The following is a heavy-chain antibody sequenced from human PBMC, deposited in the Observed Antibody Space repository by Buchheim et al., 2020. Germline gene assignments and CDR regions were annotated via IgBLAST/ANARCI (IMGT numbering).Heavy chain of an antibody. V-gene: IGHV3-23*01. Sequence: EVQLLESGGGLVQPGGSLRLSCAASGLTFSTYAMSWVRQAPGKGLECVSAISAGGGNTYYADSVKGRFTISRDNSKKTVYLQMNSLGAEDTAAYYCANRRDYFDYWGQGTL. CDR1: GLTFSTYA. CDR2: ISAGGGNT. CDR3: ANRRDYFDY. J-gene: IGHJ4*02.